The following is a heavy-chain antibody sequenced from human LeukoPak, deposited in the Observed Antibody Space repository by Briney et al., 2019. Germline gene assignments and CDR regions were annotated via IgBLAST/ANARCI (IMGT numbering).Heavy chain of an antibody. CDR2: ISGSGNLK. CDR1: GFTFNSYS. Sequence: GGSLRLSCVASGFTFNSYSMNWVRQAPGKGLEYVSSISGSGNLKYYADSVKDRFTISRDNAKNSVYLQMDSLRAEDTALYYCARDLVYGGRNPHGYWGQGTLVTVSS. J-gene: IGHJ4*02. D-gene: IGHD2-15*01. CDR3: ARDLVYGGRNPHGY. V-gene: IGHV3-21*01.